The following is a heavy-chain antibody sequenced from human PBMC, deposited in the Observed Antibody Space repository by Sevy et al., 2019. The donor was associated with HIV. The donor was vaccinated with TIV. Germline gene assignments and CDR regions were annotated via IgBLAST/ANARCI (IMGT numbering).Heavy chain of an antibody. CDR2: TYTSGTT. J-gene: IGHJ4*02. D-gene: IGHD6-19*01. CDR1: GGSFGSSSYY. Sequence: SETLSLTCTVSGGSFGSSSYYWNWIRQPAGKGLEWIGRTYTSGTTNYNPSLKSRVTMSVDTSKNQFSLKLSSVTAADTAVYYCAGRIAVAALDYWGQGNLVTVSS. V-gene: IGHV4-61*02. CDR3: AGRIAVAALDY.